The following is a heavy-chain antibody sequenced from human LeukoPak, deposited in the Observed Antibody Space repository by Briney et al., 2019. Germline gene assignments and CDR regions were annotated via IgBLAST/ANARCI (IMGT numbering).Heavy chain of an antibody. CDR3: ARAPTGTSLLVFDI. Sequence: GGSLRLSCAASGFTVSSKYMSWVRQAPGKGLEWVSVIYTGGNTYYSDSVKGRFTISRDNSKNTLYLQMNSLRVDDTAVYYCARAPTGTSLLVFDIWGQGAMVTVSS. V-gene: IGHV3-53*01. CDR1: GFTVSSKY. J-gene: IGHJ3*02. D-gene: IGHD1-1*01. CDR2: IYTGGNT.